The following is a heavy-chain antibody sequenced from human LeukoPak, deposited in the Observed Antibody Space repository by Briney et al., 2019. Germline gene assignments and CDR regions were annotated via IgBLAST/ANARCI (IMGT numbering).Heavy chain of an antibody. CDR3: AKSRRDF. J-gene: IGHJ4*02. CDR1: GFAFSDSR. Sequence: GGSLRLSCVASGFAFSDSRMHWVRHAPGKGLEWVSRITRDGSSTAYADSVKGRFTVSRDNARTTLYLQMNSLRVEDTAVYFCAKSRRDFWGQGTLVTVSS. CDR2: ITRDGSST. V-gene: IGHV3-74*01.